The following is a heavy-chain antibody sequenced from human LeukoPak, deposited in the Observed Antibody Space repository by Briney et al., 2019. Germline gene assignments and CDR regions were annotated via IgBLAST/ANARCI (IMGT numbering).Heavy chain of an antibody. J-gene: IGHJ4*02. D-gene: IGHD6-19*01. CDR3: AKARYNNGWDYFDY. V-gene: IGHV3-23*01. CDR1: GFTFGTSA. CDR2: ISGSGNVI. Sequence: GGSLRLSCAASGFTFGTSAMTWVRQAPGKGLEWVSSISGSGNVIYDSDSVKGRFSISRDNPKGTLYLQMNSLRAEDTATYFCAKARYNNGWDYFDYWGLGTLSPSSQ.